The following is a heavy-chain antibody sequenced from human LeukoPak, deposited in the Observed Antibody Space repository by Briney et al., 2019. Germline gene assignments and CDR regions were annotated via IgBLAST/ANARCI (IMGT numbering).Heavy chain of an antibody. CDR2: IVVGSGNT. Sequence: SVYASRKASGFTFTSSAVQWVRQARGQRLEWIGWIVVGSGNTNYAQKFQERVTITRDMSTSTAYMELSSLRSEDTAVYYCAAVSDAGDDMAQAHWGQVTLVTVSS. J-gene: IGHJ4*02. V-gene: IGHV1-58*01. D-gene: IGHD3-22*01. CDR3: AAVSDAGDDMAQAH. CDR1: GFTFTSSA.